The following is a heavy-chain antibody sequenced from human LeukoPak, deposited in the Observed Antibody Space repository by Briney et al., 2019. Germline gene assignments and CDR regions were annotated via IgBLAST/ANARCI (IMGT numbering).Heavy chain of an antibody. CDR1: GFNFSNYW. V-gene: IGHV3-7*03. CDR3: ARSPYDSSGPSHFDY. CDR2: IKHDGSEK. Sequence: PGGSLRLSCVVSGFNFSNYWMNWVRQAPGKGLEWVANIKHDGSEKYYVDSVKGRFSISRDNAKKSLYLQMNSLRAEDTAVYYCARSPYDSSGPSHFDYWGQGTLVTVSS. J-gene: IGHJ4*02. D-gene: IGHD3-22*01.